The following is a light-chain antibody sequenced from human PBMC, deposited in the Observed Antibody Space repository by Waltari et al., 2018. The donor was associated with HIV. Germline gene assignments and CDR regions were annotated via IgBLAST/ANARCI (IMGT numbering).Light chain of an antibody. V-gene: IGLV2-14*01. CDR1: SSDVGCYDF. CDR2: EVT. CDR3: CSYTGTNSLH. Sequence: QSALTQPASVSGSPGQSITISCTGASSDVGCYDFISWYQQHPGKAPRLIIYEVTNRPSGVSNRFFGSKSANTASLTISGLQADDEADYYCSYTGTNSLHFGGGTKVTVL. J-gene: IGLJ2*01.